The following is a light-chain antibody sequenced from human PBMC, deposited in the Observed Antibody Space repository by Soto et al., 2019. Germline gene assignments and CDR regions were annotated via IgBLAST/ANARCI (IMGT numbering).Light chain of an antibody. Sequence: EIVLTQSPATLSLSPGERATLSCRASQSVSSYLAWYQQKPGQAPRLLIYDASNRATGIPARFSGSGSGTDFTLTISSLEPEDFAVYYCQQRSNWPPGPYTFGQGNKLEIK. CDR3: QQRSNWPPGPYT. J-gene: IGKJ2*01. CDR1: QSVSSY. V-gene: IGKV3-11*01. CDR2: DAS.